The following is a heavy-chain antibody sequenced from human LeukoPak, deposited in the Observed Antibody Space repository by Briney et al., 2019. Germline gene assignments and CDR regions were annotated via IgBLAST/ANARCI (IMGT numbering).Heavy chain of an antibody. CDR1: GFTFRYYS. D-gene: IGHD4-17*01. CDR2: ISSDANYI. J-gene: IGHJ4*02. CDR3: ARDRSTLTNSDY. Sequence: GSLRLSCVVSGFTFRYYSMNWVRQSPGRGLEWVSAISSDANYIYYADSVKGRFTISRDNANNSLYLQMDSLRAEDAAVYYCARDRSTLTNSDYWGQGTLVTVSS. V-gene: IGHV3-21*01.